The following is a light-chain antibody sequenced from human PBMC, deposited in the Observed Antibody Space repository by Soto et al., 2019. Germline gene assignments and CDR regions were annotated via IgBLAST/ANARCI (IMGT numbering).Light chain of an antibody. J-gene: IGKJ1*01. CDR2: SAS. CDR3: QQYNNWWT. Sequence: EIVMTQSPATLSVSPGERATLSCRASQSVSTSVAWYQEKPGQAPRVLIYSASTRDKGITARFSGSESGTELTLTISSLQSEDFAVYYCQQYNNWWTFGQGTKVDIK. V-gene: IGKV3-15*01. CDR1: QSVSTS.